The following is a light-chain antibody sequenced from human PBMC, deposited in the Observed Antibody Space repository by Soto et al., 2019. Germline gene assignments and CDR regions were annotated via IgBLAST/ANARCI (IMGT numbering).Light chain of an antibody. V-gene: IGKV1-5*03. J-gene: IGKJ5*01. CDR2: KAS. CDR1: QSISSW. CDR3: QHYDSFSAT. Sequence: DIQMTQSPSSLSASVGDRVTITCRASQSISSWLAWYQQKPGKGPKLLIYKASCLEGGVPSRFSGSGSGTEFTLTISSLQPDDFASYYCQHYDSFSATFGQGTRLEI.